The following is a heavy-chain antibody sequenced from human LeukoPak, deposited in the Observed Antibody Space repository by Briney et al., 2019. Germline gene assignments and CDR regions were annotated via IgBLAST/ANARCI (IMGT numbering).Heavy chain of an antibody. D-gene: IGHD6-19*01. CDR3: ARDGWSAHTSNWFDP. CDR2: ISAYNGNT. J-gene: IGHJ5*02. Sequence: GASVKVSCKASGYTFTSYGISWVRQAPGQGLEWMGWISAYNGNTNYAQKLQGRVTMTTDTSTSTAYMELRSLRSDDTAVYYCARDGWSAHTSNWFDPWGQGTLVTVSS. CDR1: GYTFTSYG. V-gene: IGHV1-18*01.